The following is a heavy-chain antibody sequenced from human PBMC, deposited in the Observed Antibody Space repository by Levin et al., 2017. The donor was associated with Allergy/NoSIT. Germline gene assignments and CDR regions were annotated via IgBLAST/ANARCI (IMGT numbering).Heavy chain of an antibody. CDR1: GFTFSDHY. V-gene: IGHV3-72*01. D-gene: IGHD2-2*01. CDR3: ARGCSRTSCYYYYGMDV. CDR2: TRNKGNNYTT. Sequence: AGGSLRLSCAASGFTFSDHYMDWVRQAPGKGLEWVGRTRNKGNNYTTEYAASVKGRFTISRDDSKNSLYLQMNSLKTEDTAVYYCARGCSRTSCYYYYGMDVWGQGTTVTVSS. J-gene: IGHJ6*02.